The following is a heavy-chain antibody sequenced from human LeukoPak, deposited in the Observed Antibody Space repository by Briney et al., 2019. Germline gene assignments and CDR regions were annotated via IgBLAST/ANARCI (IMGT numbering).Heavy chain of an antibody. CDR1: GFTFSNYA. CDR3: AKWGDYDVLTGYYVSDY. CDR2: ITGSGGNT. Sequence: PGPSLRLSCAASGFTFSNYAMSWVRQAPGKGLEWVSAITGSGGNTYYADSVKGRFTISRDNSKNTVFLQMNSLRAEDTAVYYCAKWGDYDVLTGYYVSDYWGQGTLVTVPS. V-gene: IGHV3-23*01. D-gene: IGHD3-9*01. J-gene: IGHJ4*02.